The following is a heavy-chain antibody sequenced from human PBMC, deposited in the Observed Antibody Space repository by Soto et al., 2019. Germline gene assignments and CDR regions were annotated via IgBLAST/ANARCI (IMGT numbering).Heavy chain of an antibody. CDR3: ARHRIGADF. CDR1: GGSISSISCC. V-gene: IGHV4-39*01. Sequence: SETLSLTCTVSGGSISSISCCWGWVRQPPGKGLEWIGSIYYSGSTYYTPSLKSRVTISVDTSKNQSSLKLSSVTAADTAVYYCARHRIGADFWGQGTLVTVSS. D-gene: IGHD2-15*01. CDR2: IYYSGST. J-gene: IGHJ4*02.